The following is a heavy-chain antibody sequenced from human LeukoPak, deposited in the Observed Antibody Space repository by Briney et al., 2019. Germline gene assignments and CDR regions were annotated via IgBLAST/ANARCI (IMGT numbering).Heavy chain of an antibody. CDR3: ARDFEAAGEDY. D-gene: IGHD6-13*01. Sequence: GGSLRLSCAASGFTVSSNYMSWVRQAPGKGLEWVSVIYSCGSTYYADSVKGRFTISRDNSKNTLYLQMNSLRAEDTAVYYCARDFEAAGEDYWGQGTLVTVSS. CDR1: GFTVSSNY. CDR2: IYSCGST. J-gene: IGHJ4*02. V-gene: IGHV3-66*01.